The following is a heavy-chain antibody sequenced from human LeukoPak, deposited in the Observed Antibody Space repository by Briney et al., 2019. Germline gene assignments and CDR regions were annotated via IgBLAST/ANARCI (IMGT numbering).Heavy chain of an antibody. Sequence: SVKVSCEASGGTFSSYAISWVRQAPGQGLEWTGRIIPIFGIANYAQKFQGRVTITADKSTSTAYMELSSLRSEDTAVYYCARGGSSVLREGMDVWGQGTTVTVSS. CDR2: IIPIFGIA. D-gene: IGHD3-10*01. CDR3: ARGGSSVLREGMDV. V-gene: IGHV1-69*04. J-gene: IGHJ6*02. CDR1: GGTFSSYA.